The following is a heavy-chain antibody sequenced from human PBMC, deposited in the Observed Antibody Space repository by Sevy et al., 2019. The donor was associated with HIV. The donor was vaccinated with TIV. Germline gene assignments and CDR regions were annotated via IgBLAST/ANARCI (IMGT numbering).Heavy chain of an antibody. D-gene: IGHD3-10*01. V-gene: IGHV4-31*03. J-gene: IGHJ4*02. Sequence: SETLSLTCTVSGGSISSGGYYWSWIRQHPGKGLEWIGYIYYSGSTYYNPSLKSRVTISVDTSMNQFSLKLSSVTAADTAVYYCARSPYVPGFDYWGQGTLVTVSS. CDR2: IYYSGST. CDR3: ARSPYVPGFDY. CDR1: GGSISSGGYY.